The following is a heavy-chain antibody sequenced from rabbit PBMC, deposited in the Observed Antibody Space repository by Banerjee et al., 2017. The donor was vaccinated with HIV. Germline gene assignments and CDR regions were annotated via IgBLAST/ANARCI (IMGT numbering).Heavy chain of an antibody. Sequence: SSSYWICWVRQAPGKGLEWIACINTSSGNTVYASWAIGRFTISKTSSTTVTLQMTSLTAADTATYFCVRGGYYSSGWKFNLWGPGTLVTVS. V-gene: IGHV1S45*01. CDR1: SSSYW. CDR3: VRGGYYSSGWKFNL. J-gene: IGHJ4*01. CDR2: INTSSGNT. D-gene: IGHD4-1*01.